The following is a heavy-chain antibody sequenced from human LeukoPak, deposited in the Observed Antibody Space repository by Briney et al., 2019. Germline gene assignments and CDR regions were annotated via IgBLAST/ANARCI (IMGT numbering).Heavy chain of an antibody. CDR1: GFTFSSYA. D-gene: IGHD1-26*01. Sequence: GGSLRLSCAASGFTFSSYAMSWVRQAPGKGLEWVSGISWNSGSIGYADSVKGRFTISRDNAKNSLYLQMNSLRAEDTALYYCAKDINAVGATTAAFDIWGQGTMVTVSS. CDR2: ISWNSGSI. V-gene: IGHV3-9*01. CDR3: AKDINAVGATTAAFDI. J-gene: IGHJ3*02.